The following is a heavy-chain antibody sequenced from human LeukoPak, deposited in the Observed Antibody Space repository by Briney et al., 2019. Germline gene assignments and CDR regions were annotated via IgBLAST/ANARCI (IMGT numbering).Heavy chain of an antibody. CDR1: GFTFSSCA. J-gene: IGHJ3*02. Sequence: GGSLRLSCAASGFTFSSCAMNWVRQAPGKGLEWVANIKQDGSEKYYVDSVKGRFTISRDNAKNSLYLQMDSLRAEDTAVYYCESNIQQLVDAFDIWGQGTMVTVSS. CDR3: ESNIQQLVDAFDI. D-gene: IGHD6-13*01. CDR2: IKQDGSEK. V-gene: IGHV3-7*01.